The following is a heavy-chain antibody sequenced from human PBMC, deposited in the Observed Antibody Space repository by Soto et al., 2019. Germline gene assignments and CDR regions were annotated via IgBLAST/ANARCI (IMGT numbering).Heavy chain of an antibody. CDR2: IIPIFGTA. Sequence: ASVKVSCKASGGTFSSYAISWVRQAPGQGLEWMGGIIPIFGTANYAQKFQGRVTITADESTSTAYMELSSLRSEDTAVYYCARDRYYYGSGRLRYYGMDVWGQGTTVTVSS. V-gene: IGHV1-69*13. CDR1: GGTFSSYA. CDR3: ARDRYYYGSGRLRYYGMDV. D-gene: IGHD3-10*01. J-gene: IGHJ6*02.